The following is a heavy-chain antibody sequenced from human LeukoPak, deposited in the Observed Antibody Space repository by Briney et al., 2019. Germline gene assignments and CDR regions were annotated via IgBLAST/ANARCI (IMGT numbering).Heavy chain of an antibody. CDR2: INSDGSST. J-gene: IGHJ4*02. Sequence: QPGGPLRLSXAASGFTLSNYWMHWVRQAPGKGLVWVSRINSDGSSTSYADSVKGRFTISRDNAKNTLYLQMNSLRAEDTAVYYCARDLNVAAAAADYWGQGTLVTVSS. D-gene: IGHD6-13*01. CDR3: ARDLNVAAAAADY. CDR1: GFTLSNYW. V-gene: IGHV3-74*01.